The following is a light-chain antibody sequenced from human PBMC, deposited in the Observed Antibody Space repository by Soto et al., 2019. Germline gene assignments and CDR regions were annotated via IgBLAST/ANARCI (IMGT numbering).Light chain of an antibody. CDR2: ETS. Sequence: EIVLTQSPATLSLSPGDRATLPCRASESVAGYLAWYHQRPGLPPRLLIYETSNRVIGIPARFSGSGSGTDFTLTISSLEPEDFGVYYCQQRWHWPSNTFGQGTRLEIK. J-gene: IGKJ5*01. CDR1: ESVAGY. V-gene: IGKV3-11*01. CDR3: QQRWHWPSNT.